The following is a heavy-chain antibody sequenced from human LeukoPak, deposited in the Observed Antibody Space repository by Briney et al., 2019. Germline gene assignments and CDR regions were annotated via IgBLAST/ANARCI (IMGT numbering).Heavy chain of an antibody. D-gene: IGHD3-9*01. CDR2: IYHSGST. J-gene: IGHJ4*02. CDR3: ARERYFDWFALDY. Sequence: SETLSLTCAVSGYSISSGYYWGWIRQPPGKGLEWIGSIYHSGSTYYNPSLKSRVTISVDTSKNQFSLKLSSVTAADTAVYYCARERYFDWFALDYWGQGTLVTVSS. CDR1: GYSISSGYY. V-gene: IGHV4-38-2*02.